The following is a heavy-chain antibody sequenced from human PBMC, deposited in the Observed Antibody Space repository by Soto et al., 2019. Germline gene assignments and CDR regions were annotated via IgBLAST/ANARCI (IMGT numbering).Heavy chain of an antibody. CDR1: GFSFSDYF. D-gene: IGHD2-15*01. Sequence: ASVKFSCEASGFSFSDYFMHWLRQAPGQGLEWMGIINPSGDSRNYAQKFQGRVTITRDTSTSTVYMDLSRLRYEDTAVYYCARDNSQNYGNTAASSWFHPWGQGTPVTVSS. J-gene: IGHJ5*02. CDR3: ARDNSQNYGNTAASSWFHP. CDR2: INPSGDSR. V-gene: IGHV1-46*01.